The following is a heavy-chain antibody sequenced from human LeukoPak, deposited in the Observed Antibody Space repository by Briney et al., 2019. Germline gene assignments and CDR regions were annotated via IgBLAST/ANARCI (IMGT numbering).Heavy chain of an antibody. J-gene: IGHJ3*02. CDR1: GYTFTSYY. V-gene: IGHV1-46*01. Sequence: ASVKVSCKASGYTFTSYYMHWVRQAPGQGLEWMGIINPSGGSTSYAQKFQGRVTMTRDTSTSTVYMELRSLRSDDTAVYYCARSISMVRGAIRDAFDIWGQGTMVTVSS. CDR2: INPSGGST. D-gene: IGHD3-10*01. CDR3: ARSISMVRGAIRDAFDI.